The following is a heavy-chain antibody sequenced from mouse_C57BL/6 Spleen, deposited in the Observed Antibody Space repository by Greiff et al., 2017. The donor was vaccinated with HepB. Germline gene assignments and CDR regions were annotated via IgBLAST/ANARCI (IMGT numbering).Heavy chain of an antibody. V-gene: IGHV1-50*01. CDR2: IDPSDSYT. D-gene: IGHD1-1*01. CDR1: GYTFTSYW. CDR3: AGGYYGSSSLFAY. J-gene: IGHJ3*01. Sequence: VQLQQPGAELVKPGASVKLSCKASGYTFTSYWMQWVKQRPGQGLEWIGEIDPSDSYTNYNQKFKGKATLTVDTSSSTAYMQLSSLTSEDSAVYYCAGGYYGSSSLFAYWGQGTLVTVSA.